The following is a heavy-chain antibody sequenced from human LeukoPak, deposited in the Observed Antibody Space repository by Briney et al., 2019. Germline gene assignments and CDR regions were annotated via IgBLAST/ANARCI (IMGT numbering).Heavy chain of an antibody. CDR3: AKVENYYGSGSPDY. D-gene: IGHD3-10*01. CDR2: IYSGGST. V-gene: IGHV3-53*01. J-gene: IGHJ4*02. Sequence: GGSLRLSCAASGFTVSSNYMSWVRQAPGKGLEWVSVIYSGGSTYYADSVEGRFTISRDNSKNTLYLQMNSLRAEDTAVYYCAKVENYYGSGSPDYWGQGTLVTVSS. CDR1: GFTVSSNY.